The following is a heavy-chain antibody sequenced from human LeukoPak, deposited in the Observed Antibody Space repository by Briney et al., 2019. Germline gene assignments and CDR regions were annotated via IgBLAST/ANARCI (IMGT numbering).Heavy chain of an antibody. V-gene: IGHV3-23*01. J-gene: IGHJ3*02. Sequence: GRSQRLSCAASGFTFSSYAMTWVRQAPGKGLDWVSTISGSGGSTYYADSLKGRFTISRDNSKNTLYLQMNSLRAEDTAIYYCAKYGVSPSGTFDPRDPFDIWGQGTMVTVSS. CDR3: AKYGVSPSGTFDPRDPFDI. CDR2: ISGSGGST. CDR1: GFTFSSYA. D-gene: IGHD2/OR15-2a*01.